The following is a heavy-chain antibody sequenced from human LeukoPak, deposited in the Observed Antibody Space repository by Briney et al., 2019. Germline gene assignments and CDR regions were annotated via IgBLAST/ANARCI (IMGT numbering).Heavy chain of an antibody. Sequence: GESLKISCKGSGYSFTNYWIGWVRQMPGKGLEWRGIIYPGDSDTRYSPSFQGQVTISADRSISTAYLQWSSLKASDTAMYYCARHSDFWSGYYMDYWGQGTLVTVSS. D-gene: IGHD3-3*01. CDR2: IYPGDSDT. J-gene: IGHJ4*02. CDR1: GYSFTNYW. V-gene: IGHV5-51*01. CDR3: ARHSDFWSGYYMDY.